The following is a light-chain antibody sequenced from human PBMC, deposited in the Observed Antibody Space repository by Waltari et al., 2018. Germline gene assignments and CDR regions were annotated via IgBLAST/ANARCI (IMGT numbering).Light chain of an antibody. J-gene: IGKJ2*01. V-gene: IGKV1-39*01. CDR1: HNINFY. CDR3: QQSYITPYS. Sequence: DIQMTQSPSSLSAFVGDRVTIPCRPSHNINFYLHWYQQKPGKATTLLIYGASNLQSGVPSRFSGSGSGTHFTLTVTSLQPEDVATYYCQQSYITPYSFGLGTKLEIK. CDR2: GAS.